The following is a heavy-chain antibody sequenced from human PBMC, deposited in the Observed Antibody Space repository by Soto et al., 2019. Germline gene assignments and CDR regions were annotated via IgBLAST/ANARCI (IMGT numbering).Heavy chain of an antibody. V-gene: IGHV6-1*01. J-gene: IGHJ6*02. CDR2: TYYRSKWYN. D-gene: IGHD6-13*01. Sequence: PSPTLSLPCAISGDSVSSNSAAWNWIRQSPSRGLEWLGRTYYRSKWYNDYAVSVKSRITINPDTSKNQFSLQLTSVTPEDTAVYYCARTVAAAGTYGMDVWGQGTTVTVSS. CDR1: GDSVSSNSAA. CDR3: ARTVAAAGTYGMDV.